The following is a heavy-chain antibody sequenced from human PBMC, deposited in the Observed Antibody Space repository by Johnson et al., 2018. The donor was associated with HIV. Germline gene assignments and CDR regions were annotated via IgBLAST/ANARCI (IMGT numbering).Heavy chain of an antibody. CDR3: ATSTASDAFDI. CDR2: ISYDGNSK. D-gene: IGHD1-1*01. V-gene: IGHV3-30*04. J-gene: IGHJ3*02. Sequence: QVQLVESGGGLVQPGGSLRLSCVASGFTFSSYTMHWVRQAPGKGLEWVAVISYDGNSKYYGDSVKGRFTISRDNSKNTLYLQMNSLKTEDTAVYYCATSTASDAFDIWGQGTMVTVSS. CDR1: GFTFSSYT.